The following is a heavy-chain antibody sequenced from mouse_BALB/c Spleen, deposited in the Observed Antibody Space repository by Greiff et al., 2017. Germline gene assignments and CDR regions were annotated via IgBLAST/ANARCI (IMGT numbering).Heavy chain of an antibody. CDR1: GYTFTDYN. D-gene: IGHD2-2*01. CDR3: APGGIHGSPWFAY. CDR2: INPNNGGT. V-gene: IGHV1-18*01. J-gene: IGHJ3*01. Sequence: VQLQQSGPELVKPGASVKIPCKASGYTFTDYNMDWVKQSHGKSLEWIGDINPNNGGTIYNQKFKGKATLTVDKSASTAYMQLSSLTSEDSAVYYCAPGGIHGSPWFAYWGQGTLVTVSA.